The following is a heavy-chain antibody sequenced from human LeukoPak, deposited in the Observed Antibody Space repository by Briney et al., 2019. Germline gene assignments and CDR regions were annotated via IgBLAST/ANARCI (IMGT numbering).Heavy chain of an antibody. D-gene: IGHD1-26*01. J-gene: IGHJ4*02. Sequence: GGSLRLSCAASGFIFSTHGMHWVRQAPGQGLEWVSVIYSGGSTYYADSVKGRFTISRDNSKNTLYLQMNSLRADDTAVYYCARDGSSTFDYWGQGTLVTVSS. CDR1: GFIFSTHG. CDR2: IYSGGST. CDR3: ARDGSSTFDY. V-gene: IGHV3-66*01.